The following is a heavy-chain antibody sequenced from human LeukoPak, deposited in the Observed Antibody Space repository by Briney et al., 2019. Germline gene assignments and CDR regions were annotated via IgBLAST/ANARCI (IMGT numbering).Heavy chain of an antibody. D-gene: IGHD6-13*01. J-gene: IGHJ5*02. CDR2: IYHSGST. CDR3: ARVSPTLYSGSWSRGWFDP. CDR1: GGSISSSNW. Sequence: SETLSLTCAVSGGSISSSNWWSWVRQPPGKGLEWIGEIYHSGSTNYNPSLRSRVTISVDKSKNQFSLKLSSVTAADTAVYYCARVSPTLYSGSWSRGWFDPWGQGTLVTVSS. V-gene: IGHV4-4*02.